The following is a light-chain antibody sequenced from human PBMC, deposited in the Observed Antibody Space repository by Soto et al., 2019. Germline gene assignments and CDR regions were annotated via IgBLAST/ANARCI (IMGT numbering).Light chain of an antibody. V-gene: IGLV1-51*01. J-gene: IGLJ2*01. CDR3: GTWDTSLSAVV. CDR2: DTN. Sequence: SCPGASSNIGKNYVSWYQQLPGAATKLVIFDTNKRPSGIPDRFSGSKSGTSAALDITALQTGDEADYYCGTWDTSLSAVVFGGGTKLTVL. CDR1: SSNIGKNY.